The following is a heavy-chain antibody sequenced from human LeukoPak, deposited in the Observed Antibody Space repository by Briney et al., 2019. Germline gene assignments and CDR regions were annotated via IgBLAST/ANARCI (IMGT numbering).Heavy chain of an antibody. D-gene: IGHD3-22*01. CDR2: IIPIFGTA. V-gene: IGHV1-69*13. CDR3: ARTYYYDSSNYSGYFQH. CDR1: GGTFSSYA. Sequence: SVKVSCKASGGTFSSYAISWVRQAPGQGLEWMGGIIPIFGTANYAQKFQGRVTITADESTSTAYMELSSLRSKDTAVYYCARTYYYDSSNYSGYFQHWGQGTLVTVSS. J-gene: IGHJ1*01.